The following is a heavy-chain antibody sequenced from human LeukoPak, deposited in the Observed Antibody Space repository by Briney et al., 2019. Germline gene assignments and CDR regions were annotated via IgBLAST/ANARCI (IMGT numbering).Heavy chain of an antibody. D-gene: IGHD1-14*01. V-gene: IGHV3-33*01. J-gene: IGHJ4*02. CDR2: IWYDGSQR. CDR1: GFTFSNYG. CDR3: ATSSPRNYFDH. Sequence: GRSLRLSCAASGFTFSNYGMHWVRQSPGRGLEWVAVIWYDGSQRYYADSVKGRFTISRDDSQNTIYLQMDSLRAEDTAVYYCATSSPRNYFDHWGQGTLVTVSS.